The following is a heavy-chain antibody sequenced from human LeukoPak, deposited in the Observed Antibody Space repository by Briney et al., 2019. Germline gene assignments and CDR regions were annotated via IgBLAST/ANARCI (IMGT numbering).Heavy chain of an antibody. D-gene: IGHD6-25*01. CDR1: GDSIFSSTYY. CDR3: ARLYQGKRPPDY. V-gene: IGHV4-39*01. J-gene: IGHJ4*02. CDR2: IFHSGST. Sequence: PSETLSLTCTVSGDSIFSSTYYWGWIRQPPGKGLEWIGSIFHSGSTYYNPSLKSRVTISVDTSNNQLSLRLWSVTASDTAVYYCARLYQGKRPPDYWGQGTLVTVSS.